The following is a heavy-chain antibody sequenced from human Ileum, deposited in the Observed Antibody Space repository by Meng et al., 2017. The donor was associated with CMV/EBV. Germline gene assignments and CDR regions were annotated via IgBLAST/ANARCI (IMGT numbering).Heavy chain of an antibody. CDR1: GFSFSTYW. J-gene: IGHJ6*02. CDR2: IKSDGSST. Sequence: LCCAASGFSFSTYWMHWVRQPPGKGLVWVSGIKSDGSSTDYADSVKGRFTISRDNAKKTLYLQMNSLRAEDTAVYYCAGEFRSGGVWGQGTTVTVSS. D-gene: IGHD2-15*01. V-gene: IGHV3-74*01. CDR3: AGEFRSGGV.